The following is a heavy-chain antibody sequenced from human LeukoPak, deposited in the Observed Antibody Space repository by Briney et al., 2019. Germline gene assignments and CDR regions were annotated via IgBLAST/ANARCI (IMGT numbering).Heavy chain of an antibody. D-gene: IGHD6-13*01. CDR1: GGSFSGYY. Sequence: PSETLSLTCAVYGGSFSGYYWSWIRQPPGKGREWIGEINHSGSTNYNPSLKSRFTISVETSRNQFSLKLSSVAAADTAVYYCARFSEIGAAGTGLDYWGQGTLVTVSS. V-gene: IGHV4-34*01. CDR3: ARFSEIGAAGTGLDY. J-gene: IGHJ4*02. CDR2: INHSGST.